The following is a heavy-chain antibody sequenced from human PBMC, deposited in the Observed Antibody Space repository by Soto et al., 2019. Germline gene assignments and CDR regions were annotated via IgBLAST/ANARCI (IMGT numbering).Heavy chain of an antibody. V-gene: IGHV4-61*01. CDR3: ARVSEETGWFDP. CDR1: GGSVSSGSYY. CDR2: IYYSGST. J-gene: IGHJ5*02. Sequence: QVQLQESGPGLVKPSETLSLTCTVSGGSVSSGSYYWSWIRQPPGKGLEWIGYIYYSGSTNYNPSLKSRVTISVDTSKNQFSLQLSSVTAADTAVYYCARVSEETGWFDPWGQGTLVTVSS.